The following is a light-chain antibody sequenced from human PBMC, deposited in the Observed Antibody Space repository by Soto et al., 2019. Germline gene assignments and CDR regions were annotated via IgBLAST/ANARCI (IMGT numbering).Light chain of an antibody. J-gene: IGLJ2*01. CDR3: CSYAGSYTFGVV. V-gene: IGLV2-11*01. Sequence: QSALTQPRSVSGSPGQSVTISCTGTSSDVGGYNYVSWYQQHPGKAPKLMIYDVSKRPSGVPDRFSGSKSGNTASLTISGLQAEDEADYYCCSYAGSYTFGVVFGGGTMLTVL. CDR1: SSDVGGYNY. CDR2: DVS.